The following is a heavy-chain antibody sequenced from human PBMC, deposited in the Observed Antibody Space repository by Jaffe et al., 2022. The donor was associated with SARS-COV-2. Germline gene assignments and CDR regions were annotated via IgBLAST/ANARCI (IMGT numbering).Heavy chain of an antibody. CDR2: ISSSGSTI. CDR3: ARVEGHYYGSGSKREYYFDY. D-gene: IGHD3-10*01. J-gene: IGHJ4*02. CDR1: GFTFSDYY. V-gene: IGHV3-11*01. Sequence: QVQLVESGGGLVKPGGSLRLSCAASGFTFSDYYMSWIRQAPGKGLEWVSYISSSGSTIYYADSVKGRFTISRDNAKNSLYLQMNSLRAEDTAVYYCARVEGHYYGSGSKREYYFDYWGQGTLVTVSS.